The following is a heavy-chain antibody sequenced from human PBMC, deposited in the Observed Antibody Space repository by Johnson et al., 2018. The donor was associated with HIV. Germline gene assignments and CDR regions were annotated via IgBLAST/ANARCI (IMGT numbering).Heavy chain of an antibody. CDR3: ARVRGLIAFDI. V-gene: IGHV3-23*01. D-gene: IGHD3-22*01. Sequence: VQLLESGGGLVQPGGSLRLSCAASGFTFSTNAMSWVRQAPGKGLEWVSVITGDGGRTHYADSVRGRFIISRDNSKNTLYLQMNSLRAEDTAVYYCARVRGLIAFDIWGQGTMVTVSS. J-gene: IGHJ3*02. CDR1: GFTFSTNA. CDR2: ITGDGGRT.